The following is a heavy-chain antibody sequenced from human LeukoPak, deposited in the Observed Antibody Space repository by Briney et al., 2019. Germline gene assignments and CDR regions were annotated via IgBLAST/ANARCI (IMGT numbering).Heavy chain of an antibody. V-gene: IGHV4-39*07. J-gene: IGHJ4*02. Sequence: SETLSLTCTVSGSSISSSSYYWGWIRQPPGKGLEWIGSIYYSGSTYYNPSLKSRVTISVDTSKNQFSLKLSSVTAADTAVYYCASGVLEWLLSNWGQGTLVTVSS. CDR1: GSSISSSSYY. D-gene: IGHD3-3*01. CDR2: IYYSGST. CDR3: ASGVLEWLLSN.